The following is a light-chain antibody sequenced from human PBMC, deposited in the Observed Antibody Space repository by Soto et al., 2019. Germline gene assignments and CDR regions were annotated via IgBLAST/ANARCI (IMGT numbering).Light chain of an antibody. CDR2: GAS. Sequence: EIVLTQSPDTLSLSPGERATLSCRASQSVSTNSLAWYQQKPGQAPRLLIYGASSRATGIPDRFSGSGSGTDFTLTISRLEPEDFAVYYCQQYGSSRTFGQGTKVDI. CDR1: QSVSTNS. V-gene: IGKV3-20*01. J-gene: IGKJ1*01. CDR3: QQYGSSRT.